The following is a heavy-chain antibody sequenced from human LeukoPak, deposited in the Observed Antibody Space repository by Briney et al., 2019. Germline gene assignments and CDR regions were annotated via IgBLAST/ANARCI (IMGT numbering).Heavy chain of an antibody. J-gene: IGHJ4*02. D-gene: IGHD4-23*01. CDR3: ASSQPDYGGNSVGPFDY. CDR2: INDSGST. CDR1: GETFSGHY. Sequence: SETLSLTCAVYGETFSGHYWTWIRQPPGKGLEWIGDINDSGSTNYDPSLKSRVTILADTSKNQFSLKMRSVTAADTAVYYCASSQPDYGGNSVGPFDYWGQGTLVTVSS. V-gene: IGHV4-34*01.